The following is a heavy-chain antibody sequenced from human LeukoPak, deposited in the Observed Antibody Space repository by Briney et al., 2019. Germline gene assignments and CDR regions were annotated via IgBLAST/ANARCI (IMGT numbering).Heavy chain of an antibody. CDR3: AREEGYCSGGSCYRWFDP. CDR2: INSDGSST. D-gene: IGHD2-15*01. Sequence: GGTLRLSCAASGFTFSSYWMHWVRQAPGPGLVWFSRINSDGSSTSYADSVKGRFTISRDNAKNTLYLQMNSLRAEDTAVYYCAREEGYCSGGSCYRWFDPWGQGTLVTVSS. CDR1: GFTFSSYW. J-gene: IGHJ5*02. V-gene: IGHV3-74*01.